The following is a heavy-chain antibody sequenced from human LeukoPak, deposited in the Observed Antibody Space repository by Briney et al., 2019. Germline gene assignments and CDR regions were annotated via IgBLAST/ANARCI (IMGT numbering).Heavy chain of an antibody. D-gene: IGHD3-3*01. CDR3: VRARVDSYYFDY. Sequence: GGSLRLSCAASEFTFSSHVMHWVRQAPGKGLEWVAFVSHDGSNKYYADSVKGRFTISRDNSENTLYLQMNSLRVEDTAVYYCVRARVDSYYFDYWGQGTLVTVSS. CDR1: EFTFSSHV. V-gene: IGHV3-30-3*01. J-gene: IGHJ4*02. CDR2: VSHDGSNK.